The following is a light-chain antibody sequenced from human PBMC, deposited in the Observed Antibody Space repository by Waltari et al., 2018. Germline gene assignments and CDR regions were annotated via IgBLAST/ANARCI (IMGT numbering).Light chain of an antibody. CDR2: NAS. V-gene: IGKV3-20*01. J-gene: IGKJ1*01. CDR3: QQYGSSPPGA. Sequence: EIVLTQSPGTLSLSPGERATLSGRASQSVSSRYLAWYQQKSGQAPRLLIFNASNRATGIPDRFTGSGSGTDFTLTIRRLEPEDFAVYYCQQYGSSPPGAFGQGTKVEIK. CDR1: QSVSSRY.